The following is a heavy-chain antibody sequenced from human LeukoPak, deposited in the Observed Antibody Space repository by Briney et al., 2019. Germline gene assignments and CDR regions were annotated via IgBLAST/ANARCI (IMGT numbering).Heavy chain of an antibody. CDR3: ARSYDTNNRQRFDY. D-gene: IGHD3-22*01. Sequence: SETLSLTCTVSGASIRSYYWSWIRQPPRKGLGWIAYMYYTESPNYNPSLKSRVSMSGDSSRNQFSLKLNSVTAADTAVYYCARSYDTNNRQRFDYWGQGILVTVSP. V-gene: IGHV4-59*08. J-gene: IGHJ4*02. CDR2: MYYTESP. CDR1: GASIRSYY.